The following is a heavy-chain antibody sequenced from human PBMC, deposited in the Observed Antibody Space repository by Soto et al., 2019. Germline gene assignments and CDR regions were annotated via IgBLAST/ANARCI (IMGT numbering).Heavy chain of an antibody. Sequence: ASVKVSCKSSGYSFTGYYMHWVRQAPGQGLEWMGWINPNSGGTNYAQKFQGRVTMTRDTSISTAYMELSSLRSEDTAVYYCARGPRVSSPFVLPWGQGTLVTVSS. D-gene: IGHD3-16*01. CDR3: ARGPRVSSPFVLP. V-gene: IGHV1-2*02. CDR2: INPNSGGT. CDR1: GYSFTGYY. J-gene: IGHJ4*02.